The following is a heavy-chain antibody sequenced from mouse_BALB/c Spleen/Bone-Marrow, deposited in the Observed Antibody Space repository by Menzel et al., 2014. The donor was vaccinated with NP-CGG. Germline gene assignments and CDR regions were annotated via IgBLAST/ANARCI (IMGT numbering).Heavy chain of an antibody. D-gene: IGHD2-1*01. CDR3: VRHGYGNYGAMDY. Sequence: EVQRVESGGGLVQPKGSLKLSCAASGFTFNTYAMNWVRQAPGKGLEWVARIRSKSNNYTTYYADSVKDRFTISRYDSQNMLYLQMNNLKTEDTAMYYCVRHGYGNYGAMDYWGQGTSVTVSS. J-gene: IGHJ4*01. V-gene: IGHV10-1*02. CDR1: GFTFNTYA. CDR2: IRSKSNNYTT.